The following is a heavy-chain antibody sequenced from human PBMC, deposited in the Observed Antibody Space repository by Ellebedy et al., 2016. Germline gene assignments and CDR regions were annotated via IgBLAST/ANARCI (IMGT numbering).Heavy chain of an antibody. D-gene: IGHD6-19*01. CDR1: GFTFSSYA. V-gene: IGHV3-23*01. J-gene: IGHJ4*02. CDR2: ISGSGGST. Sequence: GESLKISXAASGFTFSSYAMSWVRQAPGKGLEWVSAISGSGGSTYYADSVKGRFTISRDNSKNTLYLQMNSLRAEDTAVYYCAKDVSSGWLYYFDYWGQGTLVTVSS. CDR3: AKDVSSGWLYYFDY.